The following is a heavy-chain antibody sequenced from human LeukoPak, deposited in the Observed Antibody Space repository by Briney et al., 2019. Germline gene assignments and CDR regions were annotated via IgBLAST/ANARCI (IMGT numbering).Heavy chain of an antibody. CDR2: IYTSGST. Sequence: SETLSLTCTVSGGSISSYYWSWIRQPAGKGLEWIGRIYTSGSTNYNPPLKSRVTISVDTSKNQFSLKLSSVTAADTAVYYCARDAHPRNYYDSSGRVRGFDPWGQGTLVTVSS. CDR1: GGSISSYY. J-gene: IGHJ5*02. CDR3: ARDAHPRNYYDSSGRVRGFDP. V-gene: IGHV4-4*07. D-gene: IGHD3-22*01.